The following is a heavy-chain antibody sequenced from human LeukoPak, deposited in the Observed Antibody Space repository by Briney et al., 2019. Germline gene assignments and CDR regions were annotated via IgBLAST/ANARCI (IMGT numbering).Heavy chain of an antibody. V-gene: IGHV1-24*01. J-gene: IGHJ5*02. CDR1: GYTLTELS. CDR3: ATEPLLFYSSSWYNRFDP. Sequence: ASVKVSCKVSGYTLTELSMHWVRQAPGKGLEWMGGFDPEDGETIYAQKFQGRVTMTEDTSTDTAYMELSSLRSEDTAVYYCATEPLLFYSSSWYNRFDPWGQGTLVTVSS. D-gene: IGHD6-13*01. CDR2: FDPEDGET.